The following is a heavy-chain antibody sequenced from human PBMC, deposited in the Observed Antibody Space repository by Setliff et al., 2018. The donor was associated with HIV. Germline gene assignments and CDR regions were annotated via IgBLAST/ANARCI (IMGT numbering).Heavy chain of an antibody. D-gene: IGHD6-19*01. Sequence: GASVKVSCKASGYTFTSYGITWVRQAPGQWLEWMGWISTYNGNTHYAQKLQGRVTMTTDTSTSTAYMELRSLRSDDTAMYYCARKYTGGPLDYWGQGTLVTVSS. V-gene: IGHV1-18*01. CDR1: GYTFTSYG. CDR2: ISTYNGNT. CDR3: ARKYTGGPLDY. J-gene: IGHJ4*02.